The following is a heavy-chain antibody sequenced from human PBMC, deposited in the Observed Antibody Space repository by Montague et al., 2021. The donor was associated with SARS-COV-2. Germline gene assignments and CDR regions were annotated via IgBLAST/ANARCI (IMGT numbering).Heavy chain of an antibody. Sequence: SETLSLTCTVSGGSISSYYWSWIRQPPGKGLEWIGYIYYSGSAXXXPSXKGRVTISLDTSKNQFSLKLNSVTAADTAVYYCARAHSGSWAHLDNWGQGSLVTVSS. J-gene: IGHJ4*02. V-gene: IGHV4-59*01. CDR1: GGSISSYY. CDR3: ARAHSGSWAHLDN. CDR2: IYYSGSA. D-gene: IGHD5-12*01.